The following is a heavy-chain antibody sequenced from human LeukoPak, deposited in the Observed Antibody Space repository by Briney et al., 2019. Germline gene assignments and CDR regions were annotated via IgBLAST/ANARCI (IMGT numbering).Heavy chain of an antibody. CDR3: AKEGYCGGDCYSDY. CDR1: GGTSSSYA. D-gene: IGHD2-21*02. J-gene: IGHJ4*02. V-gene: IGHV1-69*13. Sequence: ASVKVSCKASGGTSSSYAISWVRQAPGQGLEWMGGIIPIFGTANYAQKFQGRVTITADESTSTAYMELSSLRSEDTAVYYCAKEGYCGGDCYSDYWGRGTLVTVSS. CDR2: IIPIFGTA.